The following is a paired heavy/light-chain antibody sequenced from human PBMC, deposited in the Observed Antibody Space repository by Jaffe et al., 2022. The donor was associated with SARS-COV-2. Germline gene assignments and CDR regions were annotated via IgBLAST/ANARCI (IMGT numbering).Light chain of an antibody. CDR2: QDS. Sequence: SYELTQPPSVSVSPGQTASITCSGDKLGDKYACWYQQKPGQSPVLVIYQDSKRPSGIPERFSGSNSGNTATLTISGTQAMDEADYYCQAWDSSTAEVFGGGTKLTVL. CDR3: QAWDSSTAEV. J-gene: IGLJ2*01. CDR1: KLGDKY. V-gene: IGLV3-1*01.
Heavy chain of an antibody. D-gene: IGHD3-10*01. V-gene: IGHV4-59*01. CDR2: IYYSGST. CDR1: GGSISSYY. Sequence: QVQLQESGPGLVKPSETLSLTCTVSGGSISSYYWSWIRQPPGKGLEWIGYIYYSGSTNYNPSLKSRVTISVDTSKNQFSLKLSSVTAADTAVYYCARFFRSPWFGEPEAYMDVWGKGTTVTVSS. J-gene: IGHJ6*03. CDR3: ARFFRSPWFGEPEAYMDV.